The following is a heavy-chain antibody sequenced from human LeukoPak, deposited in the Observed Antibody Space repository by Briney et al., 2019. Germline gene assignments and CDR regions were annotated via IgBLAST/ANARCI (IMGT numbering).Heavy chain of an antibody. CDR1: GFTFSSYG. J-gene: IGHJ4*02. D-gene: IGHD2-2*01. CDR3: ARWYQRRGYFDY. CDR2: ISSSGSTI. Sequence: PGRSLRLSCAASGFTFSSYGMHWVRQAPGKGLEWVSYISSSGSTIYYADSVKGRFTISRDNAKNSLYLQMNSLRAEDTAVYYCARWYQRRGYFDYWGQGTLVTVSS. V-gene: IGHV3-48*04.